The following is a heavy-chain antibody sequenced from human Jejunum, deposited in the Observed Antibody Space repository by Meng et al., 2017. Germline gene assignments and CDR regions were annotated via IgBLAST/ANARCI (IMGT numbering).Heavy chain of an antibody. CDR1: GGSISGGDYY. V-gene: IGHV4-30-4*01. Sequence: QVQLQESGPGLVKPSQTLSLTCTVSGGSISGGDYYWSWIRQPPGKGLEWIGYIHYIGSAFFHPSFKSRAAIPVDTSNNQFSLKLNSVTAGDTAVYYCARERWEYYESSGFDSWGQGTLVTVSS. CDR2: IHYIGSA. D-gene: IGHD3-22*01. CDR3: ARERWEYYESSGFDS. J-gene: IGHJ4*02.